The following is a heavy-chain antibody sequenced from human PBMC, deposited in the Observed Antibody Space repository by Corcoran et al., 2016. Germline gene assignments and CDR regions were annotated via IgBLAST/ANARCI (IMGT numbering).Heavy chain of an antibody. J-gene: IGHJ4*02. CDR2: INPNSGGT. CDR1: GYTFTGYY. D-gene: IGHD6-19*01. V-gene: IGHV1-2*04. Sequence: QVQLVQSGAEVKKPGASVKVSCKASGYTFTGYYMHWVRQAPGQGLEWMGWINPNSGGTNYAQKFQGWVTMTRDTSISTAYMERSRLRSDDTAVYYCARGTKGYSSGWYPGPEYYFDYWGQGTLVTVSS. CDR3: ARGTKGYSSGWYPGPEYYFDY.